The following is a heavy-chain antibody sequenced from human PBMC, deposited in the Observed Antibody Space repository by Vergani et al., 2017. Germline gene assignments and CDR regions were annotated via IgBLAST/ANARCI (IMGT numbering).Heavy chain of an antibody. D-gene: IGHD1-26*01. Sequence: QVQLVQSGAEVKKPGSSVKVSCKASGGTFSSYAISWVRQAPGQGLEWMGGIIPIFGIANYAQKFQGRVTITADKSTSTAYMELSSLRSEDTAMYYCARLIEWERLIQGAFDIWGQGTMVTVSS. V-gene: IGHV1-69*17. J-gene: IGHJ3*02. CDR3: ARLIEWERLIQGAFDI. CDR1: GGTFSSYA. CDR2: IIPIFGIA.